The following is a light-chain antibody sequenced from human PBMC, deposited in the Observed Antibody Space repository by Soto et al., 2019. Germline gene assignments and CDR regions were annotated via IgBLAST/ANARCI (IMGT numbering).Light chain of an antibody. J-gene: IGKJ5*01. CDR3: QQYHTSSIT. CDR1: QTISSW. CDR2: DAS. V-gene: IGKV1-5*01. Sequence: DIQMTQPPSTLSASVEDRVTITCRASQTISSWLAWYQQKPGKAPTLLIYDASTLERGVPSRFSGTGSGTEFTLSIDSLQPDDFATYYCQQYHTSSITFGQGTRLEIK.